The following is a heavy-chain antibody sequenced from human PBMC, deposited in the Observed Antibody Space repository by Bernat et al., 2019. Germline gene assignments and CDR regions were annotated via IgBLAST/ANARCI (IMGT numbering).Heavy chain of an antibody. V-gene: IGHV3-74*01. CDR2: ITNDGRTT. Sequence: EVQLMESGGDLVQPGGSLRLSCAASGFTFSHFWMHWVRQTPGRGLVWVSGITNDGRTTFYADPVKGRFTISRDNSKNTLYLQMNSLRDEDTAVYYWAGGAYSSSWYGDYWGQGTLVTVSS. D-gene: IGHD6-13*01. CDR1: GFTFSHFW. CDR3: AGGAYSSSWYGDY. J-gene: IGHJ4*02.